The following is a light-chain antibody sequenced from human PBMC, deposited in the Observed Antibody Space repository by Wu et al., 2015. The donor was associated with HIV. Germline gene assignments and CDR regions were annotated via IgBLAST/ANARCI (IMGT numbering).Light chain of an antibody. J-gene: IGKJ4*01. V-gene: IGKV3-20*01. CDR2: DAS. Sequence: EIVLTQSPATLSLSPGERATLSCRASQSVSSYLAWYQQKPGQAPRLLIYDASSRATGIPDRFSASGSGTDSTLTISRLEPEDFAVYYCQQYGSSRLTFGGGTKVEI. CDR3: QQYGSSRLT. CDR1: QSVSSY.